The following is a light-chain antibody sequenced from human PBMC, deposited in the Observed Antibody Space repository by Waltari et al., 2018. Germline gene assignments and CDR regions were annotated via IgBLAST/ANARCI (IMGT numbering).Light chain of an antibody. V-gene: IGKV3-11*01. CDR1: QNIDSF. CDR3: QQRTSWPLT. J-gene: IGKJ4*01. Sequence: EIVLTQSPGTLSLSPGDRATLSCRASQNIDSFLGWYQQKPGQAPRLLIYDSSNRATGIPARFKGSGSGTEFNLTISSLEPEDFAVYYCQQRTSWPLTFGGGTKVEIK. CDR2: DSS.